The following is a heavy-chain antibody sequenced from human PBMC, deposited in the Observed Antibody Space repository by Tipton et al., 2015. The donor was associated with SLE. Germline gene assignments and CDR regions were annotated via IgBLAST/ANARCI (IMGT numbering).Heavy chain of an antibody. Sequence: TLSLTCTVSGGSISSDGYYWSWIRPHPGRGLEWMGYFYYSGSTYYTPPLKSRVTISVDTTKNQFSLKLSSVTAADTAVYYCARASSYWDYGEGDWYFDLWGRGTLVTVSS. V-gene: IGHV4-31*03. D-gene: IGHD4-17*01. CDR2: FYYSGST. CDR3: ARASSYWDYGEGDWYFDL. J-gene: IGHJ2*01. CDR1: GGSISSDGYY.